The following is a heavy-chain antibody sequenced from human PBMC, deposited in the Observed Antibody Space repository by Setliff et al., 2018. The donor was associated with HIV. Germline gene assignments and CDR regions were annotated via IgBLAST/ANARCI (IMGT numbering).Heavy chain of an antibody. V-gene: IGHV1-46*01. Sequence: ASVKVSCKASGYTFTNYYIHWVRQAPGQGLEWMGLINSSGGRTSYAQKFQGRLTMTRDTSRSTVYMELSSLRSEDTAVYYCARCYYDSSGPTDAFDIWGQGTVVTVSS. J-gene: IGHJ3*02. CDR3: ARCYYDSSGPTDAFDI. CDR1: GYTFTNYY. D-gene: IGHD3-22*01. CDR2: INSSGGRT.